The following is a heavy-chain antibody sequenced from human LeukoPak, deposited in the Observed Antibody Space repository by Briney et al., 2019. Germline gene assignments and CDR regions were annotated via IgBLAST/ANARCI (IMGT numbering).Heavy chain of an antibody. J-gene: IGHJ4*02. CDR3: ARGGNGSYDGGNYFDY. Sequence: PSETLSLTCTVSGGSISSSSYYWGWIRQPPGKGLEWIGSIYYSGSTNYNPSLKSRVTISVDTSKNQFSLKLSSVTAADTAVYYCARGGNGSYDGGNYFDYWGQGTLVTVSS. V-gene: IGHV4-39*07. CDR2: IYYSGST. CDR1: GGSISSSSYY. D-gene: IGHD1-26*01.